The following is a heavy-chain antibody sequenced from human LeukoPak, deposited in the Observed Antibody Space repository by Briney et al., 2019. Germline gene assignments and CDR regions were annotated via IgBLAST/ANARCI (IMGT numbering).Heavy chain of an antibody. J-gene: IGHJ4*02. V-gene: IGHV1-2*02. Sequence: ASVKVSCKASGFTFTDHYLHWVRQVPGQGLEWMGWINGKSGATFYAQKFQGRITVSRDTSISTMYLEVNSLTTDDTAVYYCVRDFDWGPDYWGQGTLVAVSS. CDR3: VRDFDWGPDY. CDR2: INGKSGAT. CDR1: GFTFTDHY. D-gene: IGHD3-9*01.